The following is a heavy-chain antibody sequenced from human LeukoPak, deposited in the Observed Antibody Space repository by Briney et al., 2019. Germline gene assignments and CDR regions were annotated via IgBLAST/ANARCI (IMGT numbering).Heavy chain of an antibody. J-gene: IGHJ5*02. Sequence: SVKVSCKASGCTFSSYAISWVRQAPGQGLEWMGRIIPILCIANYARKFQGRVTITADKSTSTAYMELSSMRSEDTAVYYCARHLPDGYPMTFDPWGQGTLVTVSS. D-gene: IGHD5-24*01. V-gene: IGHV1-69*04. CDR2: IIPILCIA. CDR3: ARHLPDGYPMTFDP. CDR1: GCTFSSYA.